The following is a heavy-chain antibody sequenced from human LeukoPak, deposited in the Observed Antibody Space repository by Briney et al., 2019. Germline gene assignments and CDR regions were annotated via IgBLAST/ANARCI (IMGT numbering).Heavy chain of an antibody. D-gene: IGHD3-10*01. CDR2: ISGSGGST. CDR1: GFTFSSYA. J-gene: IGHJ4*02. Sequence: GGSLRLSCAASGFTFSSYAMSWVRQAPGKGLEWVSAISGSGGSTYYADSVKGRFTISRDNSKNTLYLQMNSLRAGDTAVYYCAKDYYGSGIPGYWGQGTLVTVSS. CDR3: AKDYYGSGIPGY. V-gene: IGHV3-23*01.